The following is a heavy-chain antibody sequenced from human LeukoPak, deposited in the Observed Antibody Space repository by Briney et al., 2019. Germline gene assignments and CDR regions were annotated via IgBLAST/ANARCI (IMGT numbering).Heavy chain of an antibody. D-gene: IGHD2-8*01. Sequence: SQTLSLTCTVSGASISSGSYFWSWIRQPAGKGLEWIGRIYTSGRTNYNPSLKSRVTISVDTSKNQFSLKLRSVTAADTAVYYCARALCINGICEWFDPWGQGTLVTVSS. CDR2: IYTSGRT. V-gene: IGHV4-61*02. CDR3: ARALCINGICEWFDP. CDR1: GASISSGSYF. J-gene: IGHJ5*02.